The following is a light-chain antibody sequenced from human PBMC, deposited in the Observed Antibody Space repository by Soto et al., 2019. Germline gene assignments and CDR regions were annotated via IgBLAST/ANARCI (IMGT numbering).Light chain of an antibody. CDR3: QVWDSSSDHYV. J-gene: IGLJ1*01. V-gene: IGLV3-21*02. CDR2: DDS. Sequence: SYELTQPPSLSVAPGQPARLTCGGENIGTKSVHWYQQKPGQAPVLVVYDDSDRPSGTPERFSGSNSGTTATLTISRVEAGDEADYYCQVWDSSSDHYVFGTATKLTVL. CDR1: NIGTKS.